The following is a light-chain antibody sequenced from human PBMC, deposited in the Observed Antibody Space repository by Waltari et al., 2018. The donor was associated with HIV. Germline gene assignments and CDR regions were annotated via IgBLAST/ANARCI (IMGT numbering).Light chain of an antibody. CDR1: RSNIGKNF. CDR2: RND. V-gene: IGLV1-47*01. J-gene: IGLJ3*02. CDR3: ATWDDSLSGWV. Sequence: QSVLTQPPSASGTPGQRVTISCSGSRSNIGKNFIYWYQQFPGTAPKLLIYRNDQRPSGVPDRFSGSKSGTSASLAISGLRSEDEADYYCATWDDSLSGWVFGGGTKLTVL.